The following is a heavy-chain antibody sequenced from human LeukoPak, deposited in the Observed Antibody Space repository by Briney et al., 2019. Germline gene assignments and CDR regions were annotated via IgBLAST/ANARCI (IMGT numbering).Heavy chain of an antibody. Sequence: SETLSLTCTVSGYSLSSGYYWGWIRPSPGKGLEWIGSIYHSGNTYYNPSLKSRVTMSVDASKNQFSLKLTSVTAADTAVYYCARGGGHSYETYYFDYWGQGTLVTVSS. CDR1: GYSLSSGYY. CDR3: ARGGGHSYETYYFDY. J-gene: IGHJ4*02. D-gene: IGHD3-16*01. CDR2: IYHSGNT. V-gene: IGHV4-38-2*02.